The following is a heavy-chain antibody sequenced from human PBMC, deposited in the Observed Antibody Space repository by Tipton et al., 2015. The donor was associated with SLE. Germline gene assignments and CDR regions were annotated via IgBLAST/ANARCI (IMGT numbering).Heavy chain of an antibody. J-gene: IGHJ4*02. V-gene: IGHV1-69*01. D-gene: IGHD6-13*01. CDR1: GGILRDYA. CDR2: IGPFLGRP. Sequence: QSGPEVKRPGSSVKVSCKASGGILRDYAISWVRQAPGQGLEWMGGIGPFLGRPNYAQKLQGRVTISAVESSTTVYMELSSLRSDDTAVYFCARGRFSNSWRFYYWGQGTVVTVSS. CDR3: ARGRFSNSWRFYY.